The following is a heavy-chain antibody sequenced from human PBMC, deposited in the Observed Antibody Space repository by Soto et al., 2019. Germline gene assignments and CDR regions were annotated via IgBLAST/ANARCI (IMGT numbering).Heavy chain of an antibody. Sequence: SETLSLTCAVYGGSFSGYYWSWIRQPPGKGLEWIGEINHSGNTNYNPSLKSRVTISVDTSKNQFSLKLSSVTAADTAVYYCAGQPTAGSYYDLGSYYYYYAMDVWGQGTTVTVS. CDR2: INHSGNT. CDR1: GGSFSGYY. CDR3: AGQPTAGSYYDLGSYYYYYAMDV. J-gene: IGHJ6*02. V-gene: IGHV4-34*01. D-gene: IGHD3-10*01.